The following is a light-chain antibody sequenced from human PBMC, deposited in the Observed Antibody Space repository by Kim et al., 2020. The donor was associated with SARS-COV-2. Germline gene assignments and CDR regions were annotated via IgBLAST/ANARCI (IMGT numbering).Light chain of an antibody. CDR2: EIS. J-gene: IGLJ2*01. V-gene: IGLV2-8*01. Sequence: GQSVTISCTGTSSDVGGYYYVSWYQHHPGKAPKLLIYEISERPSGVPDRFSGSKSGNTASLTVSGLQAEDEADYYCSSYAGSNNLIFGGGTKLTVL. CDR1: SSDVGGYYY. CDR3: SSYAGSNNLI.